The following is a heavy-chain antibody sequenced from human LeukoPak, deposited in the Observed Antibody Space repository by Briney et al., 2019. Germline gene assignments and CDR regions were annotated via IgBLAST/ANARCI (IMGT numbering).Heavy chain of an antibody. V-gene: IGHV3-21*04. D-gene: IGHD5-18*01. J-gene: IGHJ4*02. CDR1: GFTFSSYS. Sequence: PGGSLRLSCAASGFTFSSYSMNWVRQAPGKGLEWVSSISSSSSYIYYADSVKGRFTISRDNAKNSLYLQMNSLRAEDTALYYCAKDDGYSYGHYYFDYWGQGTLVTVSS. CDR2: ISSSSSYI. CDR3: AKDDGYSYGHYYFDY.